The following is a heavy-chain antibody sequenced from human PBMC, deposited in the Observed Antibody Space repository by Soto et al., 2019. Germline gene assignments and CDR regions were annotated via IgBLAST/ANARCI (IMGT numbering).Heavy chain of an antibody. CDR2: INAGNGNT. V-gene: IGHV1-3*01. J-gene: IGHJ6*02. CDR3: ARTGTYYDNLTGFSYYYYAMDV. Sequence: ASVKVSCKASGYTFTNYAMHWVRQAPGQRLEWMGWINAGNGNTKYSQNFQGRVTITWDTSASTAYMEVSSLRSEDTAVYYCARTGTYYDNLTGFSYYYYAMDVWGQGTTVTVSS. D-gene: IGHD3-9*01. CDR1: GYTFTNYA.